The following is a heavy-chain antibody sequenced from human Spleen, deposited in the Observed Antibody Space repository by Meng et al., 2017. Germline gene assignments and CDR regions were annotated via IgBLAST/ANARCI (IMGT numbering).Heavy chain of an antibody. V-gene: IGHV4-31*03. J-gene: IGHJ4*02. D-gene: IGHD3-10*01. CDR2: MYYGGNT. CDR3: ANYRSGTYHLNS. Sequence: QVQLQEPGPGLVKPSQPLSLTCSVSGCSISSGGNYWSWIRQHPEKGLEWIGYMYYGGNTYYNPSLKSRVTFSVDTSKNQFSLNLRSLTAADTAVYFCANYRSGTYHLNSWGQGTLVTVSS. CDR1: GCSISSGGNY.